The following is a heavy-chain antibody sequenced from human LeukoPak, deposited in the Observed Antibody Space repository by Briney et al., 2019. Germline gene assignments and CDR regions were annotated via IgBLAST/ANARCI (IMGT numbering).Heavy chain of an antibody. Sequence: ASVKVSCKASGYTFTGYYMHWVRQAPGQGLEWMGRINPNSGGTNYAQKFQGRVTMTRDTSISTAYMELSRLRSDDTAVYYCARVGMARGVIDYWGQGTLVTVSS. V-gene: IGHV1-2*06. J-gene: IGHJ4*02. CDR3: ARVGMARGVIDY. CDR2: INPNSGGT. D-gene: IGHD3-10*01. CDR1: GYTFTGYY.